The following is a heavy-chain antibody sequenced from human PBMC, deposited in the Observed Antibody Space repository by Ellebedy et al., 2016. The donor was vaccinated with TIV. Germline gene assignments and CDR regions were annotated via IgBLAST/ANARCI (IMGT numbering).Heavy chain of an antibody. V-gene: IGHV6-1*01. CDR1: GDSVSGNSVA. Sequence: SQTLSLTXXISGDSVSGNSVAWSWIRQSPSRGLEWLGRTYYRSKWYTYYAESVQSRLTINPDTSKNQFSLKLSSVTAADTAVYYCARDQFYYCNDTSCHRFDYWGQGTLVTVSS. J-gene: IGHJ4*02. D-gene: IGHD2-2*01. CDR3: ARDQFYYCNDTSCHRFDY. CDR2: TYYRSKWYT.